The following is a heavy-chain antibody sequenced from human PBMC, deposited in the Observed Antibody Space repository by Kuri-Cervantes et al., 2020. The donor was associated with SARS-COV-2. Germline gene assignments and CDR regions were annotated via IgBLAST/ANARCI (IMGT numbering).Heavy chain of an antibody. D-gene: IGHD5-18*01. CDR2: ISCYRSNK. J-gene: IGHJ6*02. CDR1: GFTFSSYA. V-gene: IGHV3-30*07. Sequence: GGSLRLSCAASGFTFSSYAMHWVRQAPGKGLEWVAVISCYRSNKYYADSVKGRFTISRDNSKNTLYLQMNSLRAEDTAVYYCARQWPYNGDTTVRYYGYSMDVWGQGTTVTVSS. CDR3: ARQWPYNGDTTVRYYGYSMDV.